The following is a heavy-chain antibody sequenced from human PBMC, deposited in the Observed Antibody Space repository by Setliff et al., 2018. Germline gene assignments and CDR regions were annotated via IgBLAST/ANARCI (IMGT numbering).Heavy chain of an antibody. V-gene: IGHV1-69*06. CDR3: ARDRPPYYYDSSGYYYSAGNFDY. Sequence: GASVKVSCKASGGTFINYAISWVRQAPGQGLEWMGRIIPIFGTANYAQKFQGRVTITADKSTSTAYMELSSLRSEDTSVYYCARDRPPYYYDSSGYYYSAGNFDYWGQGTLVTVSS. CDR2: IIPIFGTA. D-gene: IGHD3-22*01. CDR1: GGTFINYA. J-gene: IGHJ4*02.